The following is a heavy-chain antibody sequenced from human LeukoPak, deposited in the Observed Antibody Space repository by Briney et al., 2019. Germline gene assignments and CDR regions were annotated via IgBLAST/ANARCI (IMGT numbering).Heavy chain of an antibody. CDR2: TNHSGST. Sequence: KPSETLSLTCAVYGGSFSGYYWSWIRQPPGKGLEWIGETNHSGSTNYNPSLKSRVTISVDTSKNQFSLRLSSVTAADTAVYYCARAVVWAVTALYYFDYWGQGTLVTVSS. J-gene: IGHJ4*02. D-gene: IGHD4-17*01. V-gene: IGHV4-34*01. CDR3: ARAVVWAVTALYYFDY. CDR1: GGSFSGYY.